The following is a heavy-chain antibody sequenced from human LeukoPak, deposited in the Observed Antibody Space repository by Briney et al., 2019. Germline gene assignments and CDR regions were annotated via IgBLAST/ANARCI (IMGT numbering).Heavy chain of an antibody. Sequence: ASVKVSCKASGYTFTGYYMHWVRQAPGQGLEWMGWINPNSGGTNYAQKFQGRVTMTRDTSISTAYMELSRLRSDDTAVYYCARAMATMADYYYGMDVWGRGTTVTVSS. D-gene: IGHD5-12*01. CDR3: ARAMATMADYYYGMDV. J-gene: IGHJ6*02. CDR1: GYTFTGYY. V-gene: IGHV1-2*02. CDR2: INPNSGGT.